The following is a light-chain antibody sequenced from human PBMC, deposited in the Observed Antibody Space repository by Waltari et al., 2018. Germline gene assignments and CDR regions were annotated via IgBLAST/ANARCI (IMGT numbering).Light chain of an antibody. J-gene: IGLJ2*01. Sequence: QSVLTQPPSASGTPGQRVTISCSGSSSIIGSNYVYWYQQLPGTAPKLLIDRNNQRPSGVPDRISGSKSGTAASLAISGLRSEDEAEYYCAAWDDSLSGMVFGGGTKLTVL. V-gene: IGLV1-47*01. CDR3: AAWDDSLSGMV. CDR1: SSIIGSNY. CDR2: RNN.